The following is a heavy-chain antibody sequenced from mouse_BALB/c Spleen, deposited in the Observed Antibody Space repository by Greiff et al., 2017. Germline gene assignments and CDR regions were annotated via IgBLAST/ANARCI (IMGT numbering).Heavy chain of an antibody. D-gene: IGHD1-1*01. J-gene: IGHJ2*01. V-gene: IGHV3-6*02. CDR2: ISYDGSN. CDR1: GYSITSGYY. Sequence: VQLKESGPGLVKPSQSLSLTCSVTGYSITSGYYWNWIRQFPGNKLEWMGYISYDGSNNYNPSLKNRISITRDTSKNQFFLKLNSVTTEDTATYYCAYYYGTRYYFDDWGQGTTRTVSS. CDR3: AYYYGTRYYFDD.